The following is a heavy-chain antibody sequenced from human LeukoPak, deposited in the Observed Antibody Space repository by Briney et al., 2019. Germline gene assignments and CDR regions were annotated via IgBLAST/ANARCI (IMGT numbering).Heavy chain of an antibody. CDR1: GFTFSSYW. V-gene: IGHV3-7*01. J-gene: IGHJ6*02. D-gene: IGHD6-19*01. Sequence: PGGSLRLSCAASGFTFSSYWMSWVRQAPGKGLEWVANIKQDGSEKYYVDSVKGRFTISRDNAKNSLYLLMYSLRAEDTAVYYCARHYSSGWYGMDVWGQGTTVTVSS. CDR2: IKQDGSEK. CDR3: ARHYSSGWYGMDV.